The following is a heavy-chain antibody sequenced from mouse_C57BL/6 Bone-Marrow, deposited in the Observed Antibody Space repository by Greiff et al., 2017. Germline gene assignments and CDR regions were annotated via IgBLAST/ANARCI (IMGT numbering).Heavy chain of an antibody. CDR3: TTYGLFDY. D-gene: IGHD2-10*02. Sequence: EVQLQQSGAELVRPGASVKLSCTASGFNIKDDYMHWVKQRPEQGLEWIGWIDPANGDTEYASKFQGKATITADTSSNTAYLQISSLTSEDTAVYYCTTYGLFDYWGQGTTLTVSA. J-gene: IGHJ2*01. CDR1: GFNIKDDY. V-gene: IGHV14-4*01. CDR2: IDPANGDT.